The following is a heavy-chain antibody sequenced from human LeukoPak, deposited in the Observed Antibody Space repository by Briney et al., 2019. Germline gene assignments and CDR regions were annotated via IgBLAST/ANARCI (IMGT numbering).Heavy chain of an antibody. CDR3: ARVGYYDSNH. D-gene: IGHD3-22*01. CDR1: GGSISSGGYY. V-gene: IGHV4-39*07. J-gene: IGHJ5*02. CDR2: INHSGST. Sequence: PSETLSLTCTVSGGSISSGGYYWSWIRQPPGKGLEWIGEINHSGSTNYNPSLKSRVTISVDTSKNQFSLKLSSVTAADTAVYYCARVGYYDSNHWGQGTLVTVSS.